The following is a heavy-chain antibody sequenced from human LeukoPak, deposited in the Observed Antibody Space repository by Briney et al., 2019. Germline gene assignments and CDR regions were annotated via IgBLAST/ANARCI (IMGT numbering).Heavy chain of an antibody. CDR2: IDQDGSRQ. Sequence: PGGSLRLSCAASGFTFSTYWMSWVRQAPGNELEWVANIDQDGSRQFYVDSVKGRFTISRDNAKNSLYLEINSLRAEDTALYYCARGYHSLTTWLDYWGQGTLVTVSS. D-gene: IGHD4-11*01. CDR3: ARGYHSLTTWLDY. J-gene: IGHJ4*02. CDR1: GFTFSTYW. V-gene: IGHV3-7*04.